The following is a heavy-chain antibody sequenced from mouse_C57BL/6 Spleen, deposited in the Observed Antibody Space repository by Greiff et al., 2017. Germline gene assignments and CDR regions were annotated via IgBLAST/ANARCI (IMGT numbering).Heavy chain of an antibody. CDR2: IDPENGDT. CDR3: TTLDDGSSWFAY. V-gene: IGHV14-4*01. J-gene: IGHJ3*01. CDR1: GFNIKDDY. Sequence: VQLQQSGAELVRPGASVKLSCTASGFNIKDDYMHWVKQRPEQGLEWIGWIDPENGDTEYASKFQGKATITADTSSNTAYLQLSSLTSEDTAVYYCTTLDDGSSWFAYWGQGTLVTVSA. D-gene: IGHD2-3*01.